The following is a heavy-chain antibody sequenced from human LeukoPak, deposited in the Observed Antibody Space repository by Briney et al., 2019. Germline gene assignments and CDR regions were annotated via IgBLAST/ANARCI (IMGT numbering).Heavy chain of an antibody. CDR2: IYHSGST. J-gene: IGHJ6*03. Sequence: SETLSLTCTVSGDSISSYYWSWIRQPPGKGLEWIGYIYHSGSTNYNPSLKSRATISVDTSKNQFSLKLSSVTAADTAVYYCARHRYYYRSGSYYGAPYYMDVWGKGTTATISS. V-gene: IGHV4-59*08. D-gene: IGHD3-10*01. CDR1: GDSISSYY. CDR3: ARHRYYYRSGSYYGAPYYMDV.